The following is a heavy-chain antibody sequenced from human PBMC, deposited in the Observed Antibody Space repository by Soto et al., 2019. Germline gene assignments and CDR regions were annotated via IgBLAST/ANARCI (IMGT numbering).Heavy chain of an antibody. CDR3: AHSSHGSGMNCFDP. J-gene: IGHJ5*02. V-gene: IGHV2-5*02. D-gene: IGHD3-10*01. Sequence: QITLKESGPTLVKPTQTLTLTCTISGLALSTSGVGVGWIRQPPGKALEWLALIYWDDDKRYSPFIKSRLTITKDTSKNQVVLTVTNMDPMDTATYYCAHSSHGSGMNCFDPWGQGTLVPVSS. CDR2: IYWDDDK. CDR1: GLALSTSGVG.